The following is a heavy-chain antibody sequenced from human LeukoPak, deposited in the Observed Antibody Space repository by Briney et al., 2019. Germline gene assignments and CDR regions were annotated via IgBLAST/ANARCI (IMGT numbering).Heavy chain of an antibody. CDR3: ARQSSSSGHYFDC. D-gene: IGHD6-6*01. CDR2: IHYSGST. Sequence: PSETLSLTCTVSGGSISSYYWSWIRQPPGKGLEWIGYIHYSGSTKYNPSLKSRVTISIDTSKNHFSLKMSSVTAADTAVYYCARQSSSSGHYFDCWGQGTLVTVSS. V-gene: IGHV4-59*08. J-gene: IGHJ4*02. CDR1: GGSISSYY.